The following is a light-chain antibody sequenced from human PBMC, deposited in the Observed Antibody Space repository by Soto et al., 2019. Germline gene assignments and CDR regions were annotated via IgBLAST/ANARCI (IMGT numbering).Light chain of an antibody. J-gene: IGKJ1*01. Sequence: EFVLTQSPATLSLSPGERATLSCRASQSVSSYLAWYQQKPGQAPRLLMYDASNRATGIPAKFSGSGSGTEFTLTISSLEPEDFAVYYCQQGETFGQGTKV. V-gene: IGKV3-11*01. CDR3: QQGET. CDR1: QSVSSY. CDR2: DAS.